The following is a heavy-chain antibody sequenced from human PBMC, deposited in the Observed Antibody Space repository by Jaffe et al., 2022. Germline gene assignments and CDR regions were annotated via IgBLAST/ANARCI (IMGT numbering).Heavy chain of an antibody. Sequence: EVQLVESGGGLVQPGGSLRLSCAASGFTFSSYEMNWVRQAPGKGLEWVSYISSSGSTIYYADSVKGRFTISRDNAKNSLYLQMNSLRAEDTAVYYCARGGGYGDFTMIYYYYYMDVWGKGTTVTVSS. CDR2: ISSSGSTI. CDR1: GFTFSSYE. CDR3: ARGGGYGDFTMIYYYYYMDV. J-gene: IGHJ6*03. V-gene: IGHV3-48*03. D-gene: IGHD4-17*01.